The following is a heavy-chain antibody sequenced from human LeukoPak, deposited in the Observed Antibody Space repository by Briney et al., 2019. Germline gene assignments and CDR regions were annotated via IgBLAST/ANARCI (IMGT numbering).Heavy chain of an antibody. Sequence: GGSLRLSCAASGFTFSSFAMHWVRQAPGKGLEWVAVISYDGSNTYYADSVKGRLIISRDSSKNTLYLQMNSLRAKDTAVYYCARDSDFAVAGTTPFDYWGQGTLVTVSS. V-gene: IGHV3-30*04. D-gene: IGHD6-19*01. J-gene: IGHJ4*02. CDR3: ARDSDFAVAGTTPFDY. CDR1: GFTFSSFA. CDR2: ISYDGSNT.